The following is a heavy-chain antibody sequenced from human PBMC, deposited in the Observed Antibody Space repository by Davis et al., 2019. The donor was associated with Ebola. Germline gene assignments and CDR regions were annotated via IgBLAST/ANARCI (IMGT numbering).Heavy chain of an antibody. V-gene: IGHV3-30*04. J-gene: IGHJ4*02. D-gene: IGHD3-10*01. Sequence: GESLKISCAASGFTFSSYAMHWVRQAPGKGLEWVAIMSYDGKNKYYVDSVKGRFTISRDNSNNTLYLQMSSLRPEDTVVYYCARSITMVRGLAFPTYYFDYWGQGTLVTVSS. CDR2: MSYDGKNK. CDR1: GFTFSSYA. CDR3: ARSITMVRGLAFPTYYFDY.